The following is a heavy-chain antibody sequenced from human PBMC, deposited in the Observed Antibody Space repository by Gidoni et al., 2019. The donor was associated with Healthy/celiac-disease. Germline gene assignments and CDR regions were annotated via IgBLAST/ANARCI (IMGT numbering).Heavy chain of an antibody. CDR1: GFTFVDYA. J-gene: IGHJ4*02. Sequence: EVQLVESGGGLVQPGRSLRLSCAASGFTFVDYAMHWVRQAPGKGLEWVSGISWNSGSIGYADSVKGRFTISRDNAKNSLYLQMNSLRAEDTALYYCAKGSLRLGELSLSYFDYWGQGTLVTVSS. V-gene: IGHV3-9*01. CDR2: ISWNSGSI. CDR3: AKGSLRLGELSLSYFDY. D-gene: IGHD3-16*02.